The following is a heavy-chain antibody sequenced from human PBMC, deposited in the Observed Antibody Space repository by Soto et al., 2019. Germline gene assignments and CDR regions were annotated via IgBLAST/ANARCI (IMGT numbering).Heavy chain of an antibody. V-gene: IGHV4-38-2*01. CDR3: ARLAFSYDSSVYDD. D-gene: IGHD3-22*01. CDR1: GYSISSGYY. J-gene: IGHJ1*01. CDR2: IYHSGST. Sequence: SETLSLTCSVSGYSISSGYYWGWIRQPPGKGLEWIGSIYHSGSTYYNPSLKSRVTISIDTSKSQFSLRLSSVTAADTAVYYCARLAFSYDSSVYDDWGQGALVTVSS.